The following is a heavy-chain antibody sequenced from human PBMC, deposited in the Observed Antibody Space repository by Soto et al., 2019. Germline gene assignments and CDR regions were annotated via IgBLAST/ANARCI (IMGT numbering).Heavy chain of an antibody. CDR1: GFTFSSYS. D-gene: IGHD4-17*01. CDR2: ISSSSSYI. CDR3: ARDTVRGYYYYGMDV. Sequence: GGSLRLSCAASGFTFSSYSMNWVRQAPGRGLEWDSSISSSSSYIYYADSVKGRFTISRDNAKNSLYLQMNSLRAEDTAVYYCARDTVRGYYYYGMDVWGQGTTVTVSS. J-gene: IGHJ6*02. V-gene: IGHV3-21*01.